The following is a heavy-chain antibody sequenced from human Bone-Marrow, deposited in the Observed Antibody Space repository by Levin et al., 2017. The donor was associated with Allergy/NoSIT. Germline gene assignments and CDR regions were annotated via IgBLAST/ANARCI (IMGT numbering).Heavy chain of an antibody. Sequence: GESLKISCKASGYTFTNYYMNWVRQAPGQGLEWMGWINPNSGGTYYAEKFQGRVTMTRDTSISTAYMELGRLRSEDTAVYYCARISKEYQMLSPFDYWGQGTLVTVSS. V-gene: IGHV1-2*02. CDR2: INPNSGGT. D-gene: IGHD2-2*01. J-gene: IGHJ4*02. CDR3: ARISKEYQMLSPFDY. CDR1: GYTFTNYY.